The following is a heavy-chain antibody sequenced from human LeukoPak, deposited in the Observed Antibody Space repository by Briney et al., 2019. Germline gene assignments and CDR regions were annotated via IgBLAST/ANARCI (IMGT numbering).Heavy chain of an antibody. CDR2: ISISSSYI. V-gene: IGHV3-21*01. D-gene: IGHD6-19*01. J-gene: IGHJ4*02. CDR1: GFTFSSDS. CDR3: ARDRSDRLAVAGTSAFDY. Sequence: GGSLRLSCAASGFTFSSDSMNWVRQAPGKGLEWVSSISISSSYIYYADSVKGRFTISRDNAKNSLYLQMNSLRAEDTAVYYCARDRSDRLAVAGTSAFDYWGQGTLVTVSS.